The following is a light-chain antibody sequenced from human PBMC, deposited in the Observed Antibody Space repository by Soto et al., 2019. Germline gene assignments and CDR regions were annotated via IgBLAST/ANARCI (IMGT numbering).Light chain of an antibody. CDR1: QGIRND. Sequence: DIQMTQSPSTLSGSVGDRVTITCRASQGIRNDLGWYQQKPGKAPKLLIYAASSLQSGVPSRFSGSGSGTEFTLTISSLXPXSFAXXXXXXXNXYXWTFGTGTKVDIK. CDR3: XXXNXYXWT. CDR2: AAS. J-gene: IGKJ1*01. V-gene: IGKV1-17*01.